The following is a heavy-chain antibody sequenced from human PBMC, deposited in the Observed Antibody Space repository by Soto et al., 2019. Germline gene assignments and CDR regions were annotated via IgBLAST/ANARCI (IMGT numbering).Heavy chain of an antibody. CDR2: IKQDGSEE. V-gene: IGHV3-7*01. CDR3: ARIEASGRGWDV. D-gene: IGHD3-10*01. J-gene: IGHJ6*02. CDR1: GFAFSSYW. Sequence: EVQLVESGGGLVQPGGSLRLSCVDSGFAFSSYWMSWVRQAPVKGLEWVGNIKQDGSEENYADSVKGRFTISRDNAKNEMYLQMNSLRVEDTAVYYCARIEASGRGWDVWGQGTTVVVSS.